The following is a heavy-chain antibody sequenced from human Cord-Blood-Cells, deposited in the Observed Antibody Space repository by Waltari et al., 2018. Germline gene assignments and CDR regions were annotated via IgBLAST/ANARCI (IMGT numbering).Heavy chain of an antibody. CDR1: GYTFTGYY. D-gene: IGHD1-1*01. V-gene: IGHV1-2*02. J-gene: IGHJ4*02. Sequence: QVPLVQSGAEVKKPGASVKVSCKASGYTFTGYYMPWVRQAPGQGLEWMGWINPNSGGTNYAQKFQGRVTMTRDTSISTAYMELSRLRSDDTAVYYCARDSGTGTTKFDFDYWGQGTLVTVSS. CDR2: INPNSGGT. CDR3: ARDSGTGTTKFDFDY.